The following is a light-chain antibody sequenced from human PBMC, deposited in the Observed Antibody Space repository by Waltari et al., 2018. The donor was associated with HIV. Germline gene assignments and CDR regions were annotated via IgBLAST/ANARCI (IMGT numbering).Light chain of an antibody. CDR3: QQYGSSPPWT. CDR2: GAS. V-gene: IGKV3-20*01. J-gene: IGKJ1*01. Sequence: IVLTQSPGTLSLSPGERATLHGRASQSVSSSYLAWYQQKPGQAPRLLIYGASSRATGIPDRFSGSGSVTDFTLTISRLEPEDFAVYYCQQYGSSPPWTFGQGTKVEIK. CDR1: QSVSSSY.